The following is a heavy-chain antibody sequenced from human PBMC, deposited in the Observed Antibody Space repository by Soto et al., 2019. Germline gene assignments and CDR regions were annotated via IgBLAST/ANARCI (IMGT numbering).Heavy chain of an antibody. V-gene: IGHV3-7*01. CDR1: GFTFSTYW. D-gene: IGHD3-22*01. CDR3: ARGWGYFDSSGFPYLYAMDV. J-gene: IGHJ6*02. Sequence: LRLSCAASGFTFSTYWMSWVRQAPGKGLEWVANIKEDGSEKYYVDSVEGRFTISRDNAKNSLYLQMTSLRAEDTALYYCARGWGYFDSSGFPYLYAMDVWGQGTTVTSP. CDR2: IKEDGSEK.